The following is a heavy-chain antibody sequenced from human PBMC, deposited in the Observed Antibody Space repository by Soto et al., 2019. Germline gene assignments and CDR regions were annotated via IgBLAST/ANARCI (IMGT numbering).Heavy chain of an antibody. J-gene: IGHJ6*02. D-gene: IGHD2-2*01. CDR2: IYPGDSDT. CDR1: GYTFTDYW. Sequence: GESLKISCKGSGYTFTDYWIGWVRQLPGKGLEWMGIIYPGDSDTRYSPSFQGHVTITVDKSTNTAYLQWNTLRASDTAMYYCARHISSFRYYYYAMDVWGQGTTVTVSS. CDR3: ARHISSFRYYYYAMDV. V-gene: IGHV5-51*01.